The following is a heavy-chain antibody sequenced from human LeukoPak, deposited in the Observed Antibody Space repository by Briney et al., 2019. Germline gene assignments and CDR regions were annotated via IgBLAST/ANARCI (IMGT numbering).Heavy chain of an antibody. Sequence: GGSLRLSCAASGFTFSNYAMSWVRQAPGKGLEWVSAISGSGGSTYYADSVKGRFTISRDNSMNTLYLQMNSLRAEDTAIYYCAKERDVVPAAYFDYWGQGTLVTVSS. V-gene: IGHV3-23*01. CDR2: ISGSGGST. J-gene: IGHJ4*02. CDR3: AKERDVVPAAYFDY. CDR1: GFTFSNYA. D-gene: IGHD2-2*01.